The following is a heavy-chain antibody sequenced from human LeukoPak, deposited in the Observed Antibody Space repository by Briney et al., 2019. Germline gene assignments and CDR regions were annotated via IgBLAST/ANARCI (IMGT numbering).Heavy chain of an antibody. V-gene: IGHV3-23*01. CDR1: GFTFSDYA. CDR3: AKPVYGANYY. J-gene: IGHJ4*02. CDR2: ISGSAGAS. Sequence: GGSLRLSCAASGFTFSDYAMNWVRQAPGKGLEWVSAISGSAGASYYADSVKGRFTISRDNSKNTLYLQMNSLRAEDTAVYYCAKPVYGANYYWGQGTLVTVSS. D-gene: IGHD4/OR15-4a*01.